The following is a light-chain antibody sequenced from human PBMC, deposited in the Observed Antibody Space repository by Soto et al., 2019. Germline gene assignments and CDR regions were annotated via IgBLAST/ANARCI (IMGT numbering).Light chain of an antibody. J-gene: IGLJ1*01. CDR1: SSDVGAYNY. CDR2: EVN. CDR3: TSYAGGNNI. Sequence: QSALTQPPSASGSPGQSVTISCTGTSSDVGAYNYVSWYQQHPGKVPKLMVYEVNKRPSGVTDRFSGSKSGNTASLTVSGLQAEDEADYYCTSYAGGNNIFGTGTKVTVL. V-gene: IGLV2-8*01.